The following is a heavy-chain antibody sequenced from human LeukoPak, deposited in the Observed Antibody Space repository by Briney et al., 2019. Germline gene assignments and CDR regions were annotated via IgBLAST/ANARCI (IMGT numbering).Heavy chain of an antibody. D-gene: IGHD1-1*01. CDR1: GFTFSSYW. CDR3: ARSFGDWNYYYYMDV. V-gene: IGHV3-7*01. J-gene: IGHJ6*03. CDR2: IKQDGSEK. Sequence: GGSLRLSCAASGFTFSSYWMSWVRQAPGKGLEWVANIKQDGSEKYYVDSVKSRFTISRDNAKNSLYLQMNSLRAEDTAVYYCARSFGDWNYYYYMDVWGKGTTVTVSS.